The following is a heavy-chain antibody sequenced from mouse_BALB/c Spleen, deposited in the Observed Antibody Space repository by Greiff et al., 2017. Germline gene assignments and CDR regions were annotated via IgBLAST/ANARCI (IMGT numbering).Heavy chain of an antibody. CDR3: ASPYGSSYGFAY. CDR1: GFSLTSYG. Sequence: VQLVESGPGLVQPSQSLSITCTVSGFSLTSYGVHWVRQSPGKGLEWLGVIWSGGSTDYNAAFISRLSISKDNSKSQVFFKMNSLQANDTAIYYCASPYGSSYGFAYWGQGTLVTVSA. D-gene: IGHD1-1*01. J-gene: IGHJ3*01. V-gene: IGHV2-2*02. CDR2: IWSGGST.